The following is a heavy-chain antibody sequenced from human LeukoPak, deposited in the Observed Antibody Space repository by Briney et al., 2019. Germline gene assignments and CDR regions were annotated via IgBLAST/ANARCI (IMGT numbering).Heavy chain of an antibody. V-gene: IGHV3-74*01. CDR2: LDSDGRIT. J-gene: IGHJ5*02. Sequence: GGSLRLSCTASGFTFRSYWMHWGRQAPGKGLVWVSRLDSDGRITRYADSVKGRFTISRDNAKNTLYLQMNSLRAEDTAVYYCARPGYSSSWCLDAWGQGTLVTVSS. CDR3: ARPGYSSSWCLDA. D-gene: IGHD6-13*01. CDR1: GFTFRSYW.